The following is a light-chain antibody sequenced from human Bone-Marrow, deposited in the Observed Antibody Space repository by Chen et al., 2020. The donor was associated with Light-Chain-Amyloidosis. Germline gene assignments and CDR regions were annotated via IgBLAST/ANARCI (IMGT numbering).Light chain of an antibody. CDR1: NIGSTS. V-gene: IGLV3-21*02. J-gene: IGLJ3*02. CDR2: DDS. CDR3: QVWDRSSDRPV. Sequence: SHVLTQPSSVSVAPGQPAPIACGGNNIGSTSVHWYQQTPGQAPLLVVYDDSDRPSGIPERLSGSNSGNTATLTISRVEAGDEADYYCQVWDRSSDRPVFGGGTKLTVL.